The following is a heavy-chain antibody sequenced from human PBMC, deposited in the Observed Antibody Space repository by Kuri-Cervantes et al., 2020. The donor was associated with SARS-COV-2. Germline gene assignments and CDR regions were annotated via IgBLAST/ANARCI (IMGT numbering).Heavy chain of an antibody. V-gene: IGHV3-23*01. Sequence: GESLKISCAASGFPFSSYAMSWVRQAPGKGPEWVSAISGSGGSTYYADSVKGRFTISRDNPKNTLYLQMNSLRAEDTAVYYCAKDYYSSSSNYFDYWGQGTLVTVSS. J-gene: IGHJ4*02. D-gene: IGHD6-6*01. CDR3: AKDYYSSSSNYFDY. CDR1: GFPFSSYA. CDR2: ISGSGGST.